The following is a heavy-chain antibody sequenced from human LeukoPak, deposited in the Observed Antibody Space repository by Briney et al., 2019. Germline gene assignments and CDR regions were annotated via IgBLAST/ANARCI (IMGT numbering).Heavy chain of an antibody. D-gene: IGHD2-2*01. J-gene: IGHJ4*02. V-gene: IGHV3-23*01. Sequence: GGSLRLSCAASGFTFSSYAMSWVRQAPGKGLEWVSTISCGGGGTYYADSVKGRFTISRDNSKNTLYLQMNSLRAEDTAVYYCAKRIGSCNSISCLYFDHWGQGALVTVSS. CDR1: GFTFSSYA. CDR3: AKRIGSCNSISCLYFDH. CDR2: ISCGGGGT.